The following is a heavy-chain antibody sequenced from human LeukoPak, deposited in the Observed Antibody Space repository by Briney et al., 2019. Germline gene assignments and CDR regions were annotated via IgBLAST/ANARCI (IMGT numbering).Heavy chain of an antibody. Sequence: QPGGSLGLSCAASGFTFSNYEMNWVRQAPGKGLEWVSYISGSGSTIYHADSVKGRFTISRDNAKNSLYLQMNSLRAEDTAVYYCARDDRYCSGGSCYGKTFDYWGQGTLVTVSS. J-gene: IGHJ4*02. CDR3: ARDDRYCSGGSCYGKTFDY. V-gene: IGHV3-48*03. D-gene: IGHD2-15*01. CDR2: ISGSGSTI. CDR1: GFTFSNYE.